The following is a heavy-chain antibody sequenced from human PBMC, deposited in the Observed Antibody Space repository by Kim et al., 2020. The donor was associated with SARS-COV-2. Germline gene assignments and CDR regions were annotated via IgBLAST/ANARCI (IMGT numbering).Heavy chain of an antibody. CDR1: GGTFSSYA. CDR2: IIPIFGTA. J-gene: IGHJ4*02. V-gene: IGHV1-69*06. CDR3: ARDRVGGPGYFDY. D-gene: IGHD1-26*01. Sequence: SVKVSCKASGGTFSSYAISWVRQAPGQGLEWMGGIIPIFGTANYAQKFQGRVTITADKSTSTAYMELSSLRSEDTAVYYCARDRVGGPGYFDYWGQGTLVTVSS.